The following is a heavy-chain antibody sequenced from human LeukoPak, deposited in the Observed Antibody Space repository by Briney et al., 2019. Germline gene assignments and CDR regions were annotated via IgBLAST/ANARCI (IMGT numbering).Heavy chain of an antibody. V-gene: IGHV1-2*02. CDR1: GYTFTGYY. CDR3: ARARDSSGYYLRLDYFDY. D-gene: IGHD3-22*01. J-gene: IGHJ4*02. Sequence: ASVKVSCKASGYTFTGYYMHLVRQAPGQGLEWMGWINPNSGGTNYAQKFQGRVTMTRDTSISTAYMELSRLRSDDTAVYYCARARDSSGYYLRLDYFDYWGQGTLVTVSS. CDR2: INPNSGGT.